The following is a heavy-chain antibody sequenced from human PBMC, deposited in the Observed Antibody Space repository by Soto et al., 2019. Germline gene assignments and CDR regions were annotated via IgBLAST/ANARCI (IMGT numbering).Heavy chain of an antibody. Sequence: EVQLLESGGGLVQPGGSLRLSCAASGFTFSSYAMSWVRQAPGKGLEWVSAISGSGGSTYYADSVKGRFTISRDNSKNTLYLQMNSLRAEDTAVYYCAKEGLGIVVVPAEDYFDYWGQGTLVTVSS. CDR2: ISGSGGST. J-gene: IGHJ4*02. CDR3: AKEGLGIVVVPAEDYFDY. CDR1: GFTFSSYA. D-gene: IGHD2-2*01. V-gene: IGHV3-23*01.